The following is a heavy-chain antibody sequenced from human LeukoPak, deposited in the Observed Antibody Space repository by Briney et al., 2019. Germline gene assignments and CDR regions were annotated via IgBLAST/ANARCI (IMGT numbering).Heavy chain of an antibody. CDR2: ISSSSSTI. D-gene: IGHD1-26*01. CDR3: ARLPEEWELPGSFDY. J-gene: IGHJ4*02. CDR1: GFTFSSYS. V-gene: IGHV3-48*04. Sequence: GGSLRLSCAASGFTFSSYSMNWVRQAPGKGLEWVSYISSSSSTIYYADSVKGRFTISRDNAKNSLYLQMNSLRAEDTAVYYCARLPEEWELPGSFDYWGQGTLVTVSS.